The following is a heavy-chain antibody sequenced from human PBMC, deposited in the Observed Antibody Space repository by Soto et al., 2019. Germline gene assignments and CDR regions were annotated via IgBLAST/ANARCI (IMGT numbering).Heavy chain of an antibody. CDR3: ARDSKAAAGTELIDY. V-gene: IGHV4-38-2*02. J-gene: IGHJ4*02. CDR2: IYHSGST. Sequence: SETLSLTCAVSGYSISSGYYWGWIRQPPGKGLEWIGSIYHSGSTYYNPSLKSRVTISVDTSKNQFSLKLSSVTAADTAVYYCARDSKAAAGTELIDYWGQGTLVTVSS. D-gene: IGHD6-13*01. CDR1: GYSISSGYY.